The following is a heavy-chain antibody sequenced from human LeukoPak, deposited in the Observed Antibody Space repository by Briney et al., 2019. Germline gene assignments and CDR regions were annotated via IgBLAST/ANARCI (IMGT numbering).Heavy chain of an antibody. V-gene: IGHV3-33*01. CDR2: IWYEGSNK. CDR1: GFTFGSFG. D-gene: IGHD5-18*01. CDR3: ARDGYSYGSIDY. Sequence: PGRSLRLSCAASGFTFGSFGMHWVGQAPGKGLEWVAVIWYEGSNKYYADSVKGRFTTSRDNSKNTLYLQMNSLRVEDTAVYYCARDGYSYGSIDYWGQGTLVTVSS. J-gene: IGHJ4*02.